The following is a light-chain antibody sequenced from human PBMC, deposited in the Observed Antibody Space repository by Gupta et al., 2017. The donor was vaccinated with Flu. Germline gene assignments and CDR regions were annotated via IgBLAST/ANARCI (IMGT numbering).Light chain of an antibody. CDR2: GAS. Sequence: EIVLTQSPGTLSLSPGNVATLSSSASQSVSSSYLAWYQQKPGQAPRLLIYGASSRATGIPDRFSGSGSGTDFTLTISRLEPEDFAVYYCQQNGSSPITFGGGTKVEIK. J-gene: IGKJ4*01. V-gene: IGKV3-20*01. CDR1: QSVSSSY. CDR3: QQNGSSPIT.